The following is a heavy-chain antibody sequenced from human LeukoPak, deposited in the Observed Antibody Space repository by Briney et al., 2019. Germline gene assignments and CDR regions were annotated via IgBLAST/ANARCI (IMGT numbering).Heavy chain of an antibody. J-gene: IGHJ5*02. V-gene: IGHV3-48*02. CDR1: GFTFSSYS. D-gene: IGHD2-15*01. CDR2: ISSSSSTI. Sequence: KPGGSLRLSCAASGFTFSSYSMNWVRQAPGKGLEGVSYISSSSSTIYYADSVKGRFTISRDNAKNSLYLQMNSLRDEDTAVYYCARDRRCSGGSCYSRHWFDPWGQGTLVTVSS. CDR3: ARDRRCSGGSCYSRHWFDP.